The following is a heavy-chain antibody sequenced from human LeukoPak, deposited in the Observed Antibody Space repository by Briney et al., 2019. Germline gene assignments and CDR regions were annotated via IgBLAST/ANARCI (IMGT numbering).Heavy chain of an antibody. CDR2: IYYSGST. D-gene: IGHD1-26*01. J-gene: IGHJ6*03. CDR1: GGSISSYY. V-gene: IGHV4-59*01. Sequence: SETLSLTSTVSGGSISSYYWSWIRQPPGKGLEWIGYIYYSGSTNYNPSLKSRVTIPVDTSKNQFSLKLSSVTAADTAVYYCARAWRIVGASYYYYMDVWGKGTTVTVSS. CDR3: ARAWRIVGASYYYYMDV.